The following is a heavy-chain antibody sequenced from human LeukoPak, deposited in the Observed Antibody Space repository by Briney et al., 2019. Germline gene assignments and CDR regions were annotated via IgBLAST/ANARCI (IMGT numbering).Heavy chain of an antibody. D-gene: IGHD2-21*02. Sequence: SETLSLTCTVSGDSISGFYWNWIRQPAGKGLEWIGRIYTSVSANYNPSLKSRVAMSVDTSKNQFSLKLRSVTAADTAVYYCARDDMVGTYHAFLRYWGQGTLVTVSS. V-gene: IGHV4-4*07. CDR2: IYTSVSA. CDR1: GDSISGFY. CDR3: ARDDMVGTYHAFLRY. J-gene: IGHJ4*02.